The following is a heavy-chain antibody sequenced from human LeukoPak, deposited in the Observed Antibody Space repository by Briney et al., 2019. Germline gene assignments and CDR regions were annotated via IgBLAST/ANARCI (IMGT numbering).Heavy chain of an antibody. J-gene: IGHJ3*02. CDR3: AKDVRRFGVLSAFDI. CDR2: ISWNSGST. V-gene: IGHV3-9*01. Sequence: GRSLRLSCAASGFTFDDYAMHWVRQAPGKGLEWVSGISWNSGSTGYADSVKGRFTISRDNAKNSLYLQMNSLRAEDTALYYCAKDVRRFGVLSAFDIWGQGTMVTVSS. CDR1: GFTFDDYA. D-gene: IGHD3-10*01.